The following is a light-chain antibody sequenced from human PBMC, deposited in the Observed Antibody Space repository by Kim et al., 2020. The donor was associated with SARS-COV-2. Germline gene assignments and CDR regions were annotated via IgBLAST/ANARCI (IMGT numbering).Light chain of an antibody. CDR1: KLEEKF. Sequence: VSPGQACIITCPAHKLEEKFFSWFQQKPGPSPVLVVYEDDKRPSGIPERISGSTSGNTATLTISGTQAMDEADYYCQTWDSSTVVFGGGTQLTVL. CDR2: EDD. CDR3: QTWDSSTVV. V-gene: IGLV3-1*01. J-gene: IGLJ3*02.